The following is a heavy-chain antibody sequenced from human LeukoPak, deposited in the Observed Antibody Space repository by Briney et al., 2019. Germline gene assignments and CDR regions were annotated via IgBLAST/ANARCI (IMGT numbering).Heavy chain of an antibody. CDR2: FYHSGST. CDR3: ASDHSSGWYEMAFDI. CDR1: GGSISSGGYY. V-gene: IGHV4-30-2*01. Sequence: SETLSLTCTVSGGSISSGGYYWSWIRQPPGKGLEWIGYFYHSGSTYYNPSLKSRVTISVDRSKNQFSLKLSSVTAADTAVYYCASDHSSGWYEMAFDIWGQGTMVTVSS. D-gene: IGHD6-19*01. J-gene: IGHJ3*02.